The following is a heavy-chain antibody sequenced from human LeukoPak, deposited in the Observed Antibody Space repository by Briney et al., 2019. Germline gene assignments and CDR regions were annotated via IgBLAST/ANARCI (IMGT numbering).Heavy chain of an antibody. CDR2: IIPIFGTA. CDR1: GGTFSSYA. CDR3: ARDGRERYPY. J-gene: IGHJ4*02. V-gene: IGHV1-69*13. Sequence: ASVKVSCEASGGTFSSYAISWVRQAPGQGLEWMGGIIPIFGTANYAQKFQGRVTITADESTSTAYMELSSLRSEDTAVYYCARDGRERYPYWGQGTLVTVSS. D-gene: IGHD2-2*02.